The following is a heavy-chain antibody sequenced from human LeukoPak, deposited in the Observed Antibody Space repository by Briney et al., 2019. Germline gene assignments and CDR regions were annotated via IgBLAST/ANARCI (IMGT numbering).Heavy chain of an antibody. J-gene: IGHJ4*02. V-gene: IGHV3-64*01. Sequence: PGGSLRRSCAASGFTFSSYAKHWVRQAPGKGLEYVSAISSNGGSTYYANSVKGRFTISRDNSKNTLYLQMGSLRAEDMAVYYCARDSSGWYDYWGQGTLVTVSS. CDR2: ISSNGGST. CDR3: ARDSSGWYDY. CDR1: GFTFSSYA. D-gene: IGHD6-19*01.